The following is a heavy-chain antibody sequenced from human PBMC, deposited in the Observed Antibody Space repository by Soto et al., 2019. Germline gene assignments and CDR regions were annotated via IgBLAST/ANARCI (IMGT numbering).Heavy chain of an antibody. J-gene: IGHJ6*02. CDR2: INPNSGGT. D-gene: IGHD6-13*01. Sequence: ASVKVSCKASGYTFTGYYMHWVRQAPGQGLEWMGWINPNSGGTNYAQKFQGWVTMTRDTSISTAYMELSRLRSDDTAVYYCARDRIYSSSWYPQSGMDVWGQGTTVTVSS. CDR3: ARDRIYSSSWYPQSGMDV. CDR1: GYTFTGYY. V-gene: IGHV1-2*04.